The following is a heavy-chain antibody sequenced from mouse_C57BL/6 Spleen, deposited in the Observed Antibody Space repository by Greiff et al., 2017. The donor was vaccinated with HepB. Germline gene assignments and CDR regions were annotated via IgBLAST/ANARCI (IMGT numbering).Heavy chain of an antibody. Sequence: EVMLVESGGGLVKPGGSLKLSCAASGFTFSSYAMSWVRQTPEKRLEWVATISDGGSYTYYPDNVKGRFTISRDNAKNNLYLQMSHLKSEDTAMYYCARGNYGKGGAWFAYWGQGTLVTVSA. CDR2: ISDGGSYT. J-gene: IGHJ3*01. D-gene: IGHD2-1*01. CDR3: ARGNYGKGGAWFAY. CDR1: GFTFSSYA. V-gene: IGHV5-4*03.